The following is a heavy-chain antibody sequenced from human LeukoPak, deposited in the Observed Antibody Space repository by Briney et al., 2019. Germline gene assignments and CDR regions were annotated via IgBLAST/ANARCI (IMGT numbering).Heavy chain of an antibody. V-gene: IGHV3-74*01. CDR1: GFIFTSYS. Sequence: PGGSLRLSCAASGFIFTSYSMNWVRQAPGKGLVWVSHINNDGRSTRYADSVKGRFTISRDNAKNTVYLQMNSLRVEDTAVYYCARDSNTDWYFDLWGRGTLVTVSS. J-gene: IGHJ2*01. CDR2: INNDGRST. CDR3: ARDSNTDWYFDL. D-gene: IGHD2-8*02.